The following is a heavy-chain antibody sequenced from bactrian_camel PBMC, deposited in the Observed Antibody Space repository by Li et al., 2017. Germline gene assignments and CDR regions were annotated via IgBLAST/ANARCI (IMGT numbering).Heavy chain of an antibody. D-gene: IGHD5*01. Sequence: LVESGGGSVQAGGSLRLSCAAFAYTYSLFWMGWFRQAPGKEREGVARLDDEGTATYANSMKGRFTISQDTAKNTLYLQMNTLKPEDTALYYCATRTDCGWGSTASLLKVVYQIWGQGTQVTVS. J-gene: IGHJ4*01. CDR1: AYTYSLFW. V-gene: IGHV3S26*01. CDR2: LDDEGTA. CDR3: ATRTDCGWGSTASLLKVVYQI.